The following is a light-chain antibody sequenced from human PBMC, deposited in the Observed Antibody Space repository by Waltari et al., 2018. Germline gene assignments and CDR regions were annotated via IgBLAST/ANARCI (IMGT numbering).Light chain of an antibody. Sequence: IVLTQSPATLSLSPGERATLSCRASQSVSKYLVWYQQRPGQAPRLLIYDASNRAIGSPTRFSGSASVTDFTLTISSLEPEVFPGYCCQQRNSWPITFGQGTRLEIK. J-gene: IGKJ5*01. V-gene: IGKV3-11*01. CDR3: QQRNSWPIT. CDR1: QSVSKY. CDR2: DAS.